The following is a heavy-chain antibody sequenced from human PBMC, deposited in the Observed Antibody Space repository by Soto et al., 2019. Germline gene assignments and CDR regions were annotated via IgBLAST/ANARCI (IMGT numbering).Heavy chain of an antibody. CDR3: AKDGTTAGIHYYSMDV. J-gene: IGHJ6*02. Sequence: SLRLSCEVSGFTFSSYGMNWVRQAPDKGLEWVSTIGRGGDIYYADSVKGRFTVSRDNSKNTLFLQMNSLRAEDTALYFCAKDGTTAGIHYYSMDVWGQGTTVTVSS. CDR2: IGRGGDI. V-gene: IGHV3-23*01. D-gene: IGHD2-2*02. CDR1: GFTFSSYG.